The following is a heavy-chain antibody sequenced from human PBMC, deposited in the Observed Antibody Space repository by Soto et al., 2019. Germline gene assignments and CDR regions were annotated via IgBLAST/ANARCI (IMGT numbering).Heavy chain of an antibody. CDR2: ISGSGGST. Sequence: EVQLLESGGGLVQPGGSLRLSCAASGFTFSSYAMSWVRQAPGKGLEWVSAISGSGGSTYYADSVKGRFTISRDNSKNTLYLQMSSLRAEDTAVYYGAKRYCSGGSCYQFDYWGQGTLVTVSS. V-gene: IGHV3-23*01. CDR1: GFTFSSYA. D-gene: IGHD2-15*01. J-gene: IGHJ4*02. CDR3: AKRYCSGGSCYQFDY.